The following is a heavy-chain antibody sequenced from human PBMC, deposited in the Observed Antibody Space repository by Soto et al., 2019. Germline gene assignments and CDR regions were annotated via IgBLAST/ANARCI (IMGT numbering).Heavy chain of an antibody. CDR1: GGSISSGGYY. D-gene: IGHD6-6*01. CDR3: ARDRYEQLADYYYGMDV. CDR2: IYYSGST. J-gene: IGHJ6*02. V-gene: IGHV4-31*03. Sequence: ASETLSLTCTVSGGSISSGGYYWSWIRQHPGKGLEWIGYIYYSGSTYYNPSLKSRVTISVDTSKNQFSLKLSSVTAADTAVYYCARDRYEQLADYYYGMDVWGQGTTVTVSS.